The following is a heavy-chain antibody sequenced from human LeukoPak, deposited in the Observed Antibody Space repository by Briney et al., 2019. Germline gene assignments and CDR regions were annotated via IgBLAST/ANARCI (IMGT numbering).Heavy chain of an antibody. V-gene: IGHV1-2*02. CDR2: INPSSGGT. CDR1: GYSLNAYY. J-gene: IGHJ4*02. CDR3: ARGKGSESGYDYFLDY. Sequence: GASVKVSCKASGYSLNAYYMHWVRQAPGQGLEWMGWINPSSGGTKYAQKFQGRVTMARDTSISTTYMELSRLTSDDTAVYYCARGKGSESGYDYFLDYWGQGTLVTVSS. D-gene: IGHD5-12*01.